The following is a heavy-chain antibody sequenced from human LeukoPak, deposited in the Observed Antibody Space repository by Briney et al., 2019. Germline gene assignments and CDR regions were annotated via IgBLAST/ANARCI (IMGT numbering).Heavy chain of an antibody. Sequence: GGALRLSCTASGFHLREYALSWVRQAPGKGLEWVGFIRSKTYCGTTEYAASVKGRFTISRDDSKSIAYLQMNKLTTEDTAEYYCTRVIWGSYNLHFDYWGQGTLVTVSS. CDR2: IRSKTYCGTT. V-gene: IGHV3-49*04. J-gene: IGHJ4*02. CDR1: GFHLREYA. D-gene: IGHD3-16*01. CDR3: TRVIWGSYNLHFDY.